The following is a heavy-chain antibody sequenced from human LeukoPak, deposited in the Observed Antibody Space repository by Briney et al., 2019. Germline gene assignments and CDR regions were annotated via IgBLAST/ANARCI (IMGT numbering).Heavy chain of an antibody. Sequence: GGSLRLSCVASGFTFSSYSMDWVRQAPGKGLEWVSSISSYSSYIYYADSVRGRFTISRDNAKNSLYLQMNSLRAADTAVYYCAKPVAGDRYFDYWGQGTLVTVPS. CDR3: AKPVAGDRYFDY. CDR2: ISSYSSYI. J-gene: IGHJ4*02. V-gene: IGHV3-21*01. CDR1: GFTFSSYS. D-gene: IGHD3-16*01.